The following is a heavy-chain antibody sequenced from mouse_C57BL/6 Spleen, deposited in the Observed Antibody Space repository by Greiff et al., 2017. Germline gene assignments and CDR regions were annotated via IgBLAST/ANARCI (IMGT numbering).Heavy chain of an antibody. CDR1: GFNFKDYY. J-gene: IGHJ3*01. D-gene: IGHD3-2*01. Sequence: VHVKQSGAELVKPGASVKLSCTASGFNFKDYYMHWVKQRTEQGLEWIGRIDPEDGETKYAPKFQGKATITADTYSNTAYLQLSSLTSEDTAVDYCARDDRDRDFAYWGQGTLVTVSA. CDR3: ARDDRDRDFAY. V-gene: IGHV14-2*01. CDR2: IDPEDGET.